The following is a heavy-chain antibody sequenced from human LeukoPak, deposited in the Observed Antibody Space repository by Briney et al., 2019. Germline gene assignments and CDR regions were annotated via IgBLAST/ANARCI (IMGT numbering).Heavy chain of an antibody. CDR2: IKQDGSEK. J-gene: IGHJ4*02. D-gene: IGHD3-3*01. V-gene: IGHV3-7*01. Sequence: GGSLRLSCAASGFTLSSYWMSWVRQAPGKGLEWVANIKQDGSEKYYVDSVKGRFTISRDNAKNSLYLQMNSLRAEDTAVYYCARAGVDTSGYYYQGFDYWGQGTLVTVSS. CDR3: ARAGVDTSGYYYQGFDY. CDR1: GFTLSSYW.